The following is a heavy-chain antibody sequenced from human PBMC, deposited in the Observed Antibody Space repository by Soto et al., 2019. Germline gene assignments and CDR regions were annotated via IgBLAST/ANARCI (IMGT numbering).Heavy chain of an antibody. V-gene: IGHV3-23*01. J-gene: IGHJ6*02. CDR3: AKTGPYCGGDCSRYFYGMDV. Sequence: GGSLRLSCAASGFAFRTYAMAWVRQAPGKGLEWVSGIWGSGDRTFYADSVKGRFTISRGNSRNTLYLQMYSLTAEDTALYYCAKTGPYCGGDCSRYFYGMDVWGQGTTVTVSS. CDR2: IWGSGDRT. D-gene: IGHD2-21*02. CDR1: GFAFRTYA.